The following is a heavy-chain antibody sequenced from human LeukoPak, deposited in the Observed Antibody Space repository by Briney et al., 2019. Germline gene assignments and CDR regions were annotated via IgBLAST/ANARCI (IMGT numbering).Heavy chain of an antibody. Sequence: SETLSLTCTGSGGSISSYYWSWIRQPPGKGLEGIGYTYYSGSTNYNPSLKSRVTISVDTSKNQFSLNLSSVTAAATAVYYCARAQSGYYYGAFDYWGQGTLVTVSS. D-gene: IGHD3-22*01. CDR1: GGSISSYY. J-gene: IGHJ4*02. V-gene: IGHV4-59*01. CDR3: ARAQSGYYYGAFDY. CDR2: TYYSGST.